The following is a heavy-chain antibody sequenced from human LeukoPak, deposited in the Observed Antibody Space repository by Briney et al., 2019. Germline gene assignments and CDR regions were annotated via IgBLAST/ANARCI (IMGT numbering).Heavy chain of an antibody. J-gene: IGHJ4*02. Sequence: GGSLRLSCAASGFTFSSYSMNWVRQAPGKGLEWVSSISSSSSYIYYADSVKGRFTISRDNAKNSLYLQMNSLRAEDTAVYYCAREPGIAAACTKEADYWGQGTLVTVSS. CDR1: GFTFSSYS. D-gene: IGHD6-13*01. CDR3: AREPGIAAACTKEADY. V-gene: IGHV3-21*01. CDR2: ISSSSSYI.